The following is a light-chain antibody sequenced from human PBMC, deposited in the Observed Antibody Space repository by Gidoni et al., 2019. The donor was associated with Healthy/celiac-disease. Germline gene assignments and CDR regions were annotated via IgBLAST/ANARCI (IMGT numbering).Light chain of an antibody. J-gene: IGKJ4*01. V-gene: IGKV1-6*01. CDR1: QGIRND. CDR2: AAS. Sequence: AIQMTQYPSSLSASVGDRVTITCRASQGIRNDLGLYQQKPGKAPKLLIYAASSLQSGVPSRFSGSGSGTDFTLTISSLQPEDFATYYCLQDYNYPLTFGGGTKVEIK. CDR3: LQDYNYPLT.